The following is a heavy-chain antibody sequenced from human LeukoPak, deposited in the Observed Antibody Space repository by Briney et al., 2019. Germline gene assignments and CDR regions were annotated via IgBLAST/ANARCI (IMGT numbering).Heavy chain of an antibody. CDR3: ARDTVQLGYYYYGMDV. D-gene: IGHD6-13*01. CDR1: GYTFTGYY. Sequence: ASVKVSCKASGYTFTGYYMHWVRQAPGQGLEWMGWINPNSGGTIYAQKFQGRVTMTRDTSISTAYMELSRLRSDDTAVYYCARDTVQLGYYYYGMDVWGQGTTVTVSS. V-gene: IGHV1-2*02. J-gene: IGHJ6*02. CDR2: INPNSGGT.